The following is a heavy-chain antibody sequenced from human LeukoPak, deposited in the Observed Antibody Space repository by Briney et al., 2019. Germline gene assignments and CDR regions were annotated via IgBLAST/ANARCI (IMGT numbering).Heavy chain of an antibody. CDR1: GGSISSYY. Sequence: MTSETLSLTCTVSGGSISSYYWSWIRQPAGKGLEWIGRIYTSGSTNYNPSLKSRVTMSVDTSKNQFSLKLSSVTAADTAVYYCAREGIAVAGTSRWFDPWGQGTLATVSS. J-gene: IGHJ5*02. CDR3: AREGIAVAGTSRWFDP. D-gene: IGHD6-19*01. CDR2: IYTSGST. V-gene: IGHV4-4*07.